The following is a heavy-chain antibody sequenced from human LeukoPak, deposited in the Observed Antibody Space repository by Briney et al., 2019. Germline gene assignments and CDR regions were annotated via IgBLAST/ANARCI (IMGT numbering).Heavy chain of an antibody. Sequence: PSETLSLTCTVSGGPISSGGYYWSWIRQPPGKGLEWIGYIYHSGSTYYNPSLKSRVTISVDRSKNQFSLKLSSVTAADTAVYYCARGVYGDPTTEYFDYWGQGTLVTVSS. CDR3: ARGVYGDPTTEYFDY. CDR1: GGPISSGGYY. CDR2: IYHSGST. J-gene: IGHJ4*02. V-gene: IGHV4-30-2*01. D-gene: IGHD4-17*01.